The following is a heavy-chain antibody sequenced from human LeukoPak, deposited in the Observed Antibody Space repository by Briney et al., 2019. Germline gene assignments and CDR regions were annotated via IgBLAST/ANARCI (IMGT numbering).Heavy chain of an antibody. CDR1: GYSFTSYW. V-gene: IGHV5-51*01. Sequence: GESLRISCQGSGYSFTSYWIGWVRQMPGKGLEWMGIIYPGDSDTRYSPSFQGQVTISADKSISTAYLQWSSLKASDTAMYYCAIARGYSGYDSKFDYWGQGTLVTVPS. J-gene: IGHJ4*02. D-gene: IGHD5-12*01. CDR2: IYPGDSDT. CDR3: AIARGYSGYDSKFDY.